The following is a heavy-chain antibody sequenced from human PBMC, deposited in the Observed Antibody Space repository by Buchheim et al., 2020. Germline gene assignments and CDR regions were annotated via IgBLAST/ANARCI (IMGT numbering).Heavy chain of an antibody. CDR1: GFTFSSYA. V-gene: IGHV3-30*04. CDR3: ARDSGSYGAFDI. Sequence: QVQLVESGGGVVQPGRSLRLSCAASGFTFSSYAMHWVRQAPGKGLEWVAVISYDGSNKYYADSVKGRFTISRDTSKNTLYLQMNSLRAEDTAVYYCARDSGSYGAFDIWGQGT. J-gene: IGHJ3*02. D-gene: IGHD1-26*01. CDR2: ISYDGSNK.